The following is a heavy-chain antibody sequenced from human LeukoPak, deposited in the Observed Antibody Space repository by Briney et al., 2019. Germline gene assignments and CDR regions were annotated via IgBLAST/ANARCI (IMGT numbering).Heavy chain of an antibody. CDR1: GGSFSGYY. V-gene: IGHV4-34*01. J-gene: IGHJ4*02. Sequence: ASETLSLTCAVYGGSFSGYYWSWIRQPPGKGLEWIGEINHSGSTNYNPSLKSRVTISVDTSKEQFFLKLSSVTAADTAVYYCARGLGSGSYYNAYWGQGTLVTVSS. CDR2: INHSGST. CDR3: ARGLGSGSYYNAY. D-gene: IGHD3-10*01.